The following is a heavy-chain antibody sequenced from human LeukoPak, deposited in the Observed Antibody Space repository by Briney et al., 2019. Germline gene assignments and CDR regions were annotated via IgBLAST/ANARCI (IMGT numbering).Heavy chain of an antibody. CDR2: INQDGREK. CDR1: GFTFSSYW. CDR3: ARDKSGDIVVVPAAQGAFDI. D-gene: IGHD2-2*01. J-gene: IGHJ3*02. V-gene: IGHV3-7*01. Sequence: PVGSLRLSSAASGFTFSSYWMSWVRQAPGKGLEWVANINQDGREKYYVDSVKGRFTISRDNAKNSLYLQMNSLRAEDTAVYYCARDKSGDIVVVPAAQGAFDIWGQGTMVTVSS.